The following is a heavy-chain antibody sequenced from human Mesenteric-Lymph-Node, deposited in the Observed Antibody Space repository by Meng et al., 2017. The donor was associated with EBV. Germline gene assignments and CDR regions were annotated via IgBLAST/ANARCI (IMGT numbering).Heavy chain of an antibody. CDR2: IDSDGRGA. CDR1: ESSLSRDW. V-gene: IGHV3-74*03. CDR3: ARSTNLPRMSSVPGVVYRSDWFDP. Sequence: EVQLVECGGGLVQPGGSLRLSWVAAESSLSRDWIHWVRHVPGKGLVLLSRIDSDGRGATYADFVRGRFTISRDSAKNTVYLQMNSLRAEDTAMYHCARSTNLPRMSSVPGVVYRSDWFDPWGQGTLVTVSS. D-gene: IGHD3-10*01. J-gene: IGHJ5*02.